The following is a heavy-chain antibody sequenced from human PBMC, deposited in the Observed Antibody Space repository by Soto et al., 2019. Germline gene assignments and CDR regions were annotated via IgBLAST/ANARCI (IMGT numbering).Heavy chain of an antibody. D-gene: IGHD5-12*01. V-gene: IGHV3-48*01. CDR1: GFTFSSYS. CDR2: ISSSSSTI. CDR3: ARADSGYAHGYYYYGMDV. Sequence: EVQLVESGGGLVQPGGSLRLSCAASGFTFSSYSMNWVRQAPGKGLEWVSYISSSSSTIYYADSVKGRFTISRDNAKNSRXLQMNSLRAEDTAVYYCARADSGYAHGYYYYGMDVWGQGTTVTVSS. J-gene: IGHJ6*02.